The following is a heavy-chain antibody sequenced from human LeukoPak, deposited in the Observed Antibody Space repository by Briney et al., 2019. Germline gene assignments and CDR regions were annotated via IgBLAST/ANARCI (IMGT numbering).Heavy chain of an antibody. V-gene: IGHV3-23*01. CDR3: ARDARRKGGYGDAFDI. CDR1: GFTFSSYA. Sequence: GGSLRLSCAASGFTFSSYAMSWVRQAPGKGLEWVSAISGSGGSTYYADSVKGRFTISRDNSKNTLYLQMNSLRAEDTAVYYCARDARRKGGYGDAFDIWGQGTMVTVSS. CDR2: ISGSGGST. J-gene: IGHJ3*02. D-gene: IGHD5-12*01.